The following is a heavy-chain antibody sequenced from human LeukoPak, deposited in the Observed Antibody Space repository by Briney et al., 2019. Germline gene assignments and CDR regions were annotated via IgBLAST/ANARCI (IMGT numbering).Heavy chain of an antibody. V-gene: IGHV4-59*08. D-gene: IGHD4-17*01. CDR1: GGSISGYF. CDR3: ARQGDYGDYVVGWYYGMDV. J-gene: IGHJ6*02. CDR2: IYYTGAT. Sequence: SETLSLTCTVSGGSISGYFWSCIRQPPGQGLEFIGYIYYTGATLYNPSLKSRVTMSVDTSKNQFSLKLSSVTAADTAVYYCARQGDYGDYVVGWYYGMDVWGQGTTVTVSS.